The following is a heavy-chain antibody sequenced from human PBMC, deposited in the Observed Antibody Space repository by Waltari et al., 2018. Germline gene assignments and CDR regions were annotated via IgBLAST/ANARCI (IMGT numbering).Heavy chain of an antibody. J-gene: IGHJ4*02. CDR3: AREVVGSHFDA. V-gene: IGHV4-39*07. Sequence: QLQLQESGPGLVKPSETLSLTCTVSGGSISSSIYYWGWIRQPPGKGLEWIGSIYYSGSTYYNPSLKSRVTISVDTSKNQFSLKLSSVTAADTAVFYCAREVVGSHFDAWGQGTLVIVSS. CDR2: IYYSGST. CDR1: GGSISSSIYY. D-gene: IGHD2-15*01.